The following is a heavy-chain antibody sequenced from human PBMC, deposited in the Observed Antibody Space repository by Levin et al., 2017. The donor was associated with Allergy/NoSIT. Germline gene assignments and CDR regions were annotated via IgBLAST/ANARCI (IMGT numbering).Heavy chain of an antibody. CDR2: ISTHNGNT. V-gene: IGHV1-18*01. D-gene: IGHD2-2*01. J-gene: IGHJ6*03. Sequence: GASVKVSCKAPGYTFKNYVISWVRQAPGQGLEWMGWISTHNGNTNYAQSFQGRVTMTTDTSTSTADMELRSLISDDTAVYYCARFVVTPVSYFYMDVWGKGTTVTVSS. CDR3: ARFVVTPVSYFYMDV. CDR1: GYTFKNYV.